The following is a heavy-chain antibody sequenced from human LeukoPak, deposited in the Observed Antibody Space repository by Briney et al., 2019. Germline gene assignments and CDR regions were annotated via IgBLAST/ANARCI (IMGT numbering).Heavy chain of an antibody. CDR2: ISSGSSTI. Sequence: GGSLRLSCAASGFTFSSYNMNWVRQAPGKGLEWVSSISSGSSTIYYADSVKGRFTISRDNAKNSLYLQMNSLRAEDTAVYYCAREGSWYPLRCFDYWGQGTLVTVSS. V-gene: IGHV3-48*01. CDR1: GFTFSSYN. CDR3: AREGSWYPLRCFDY. J-gene: IGHJ4*02. D-gene: IGHD2-15*01.